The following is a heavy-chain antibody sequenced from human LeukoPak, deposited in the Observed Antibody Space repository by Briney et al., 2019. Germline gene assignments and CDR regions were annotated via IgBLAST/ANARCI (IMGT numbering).Heavy chain of an antibody. Sequence: SETLSLTCAVSGGSISSYYWSWIRQPPGKGLEWIGYIYYSGSTNYNPSLKSRVTISVDTSKNQFSLKLSSVTAADTAVYYCARRNTIKSGAFDIWGQGTMVTVSS. CDR2: IYYSGST. V-gene: IGHV4-59*08. CDR1: GGSISSYY. J-gene: IGHJ3*02. CDR3: ARRNTIKSGAFDI. D-gene: IGHD5-12*01.